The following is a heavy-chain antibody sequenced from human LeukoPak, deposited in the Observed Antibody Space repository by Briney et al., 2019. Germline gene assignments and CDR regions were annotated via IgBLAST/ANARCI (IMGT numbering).Heavy chain of an antibody. CDR1: GYTLTELS. D-gene: IGHD3-3*01. CDR2: FDPEDGET. Sequence: ASVKVSCKVSGYTLTELSMHWVRQAPGKGLEWMGGFDPEDGETIYAQKFQGRVTMTEDTSTDTAYMELSSLRSEDTAVYYCATDSSYHKQAVDFWSGYYTWGQGTLVTVSS. CDR3: ATDSSYHKQAVDFWSGYYT. J-gene: IGHJ4*02. V-gene: IGHV1-24*01.